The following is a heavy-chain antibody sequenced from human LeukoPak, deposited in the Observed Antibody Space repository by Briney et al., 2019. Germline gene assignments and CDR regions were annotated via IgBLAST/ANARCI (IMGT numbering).Heavy chain of an antibody. D-gene: IGHD5-18*01. Sequence: SVKVSCKTSGGTFSSSAITWVRQAPGQGLEWMGRIIPDLNITTYAQKFQGSVTITADTSTSTVYMELSSLRSEETAVYYCARDQGLTAPPPYGLDVWGQGTTVIVSS. CDR1: GGTFSSSA. CDR2: IIPDLNIT. CDR3: ARDQGLTAPPPYGLDV. J-gene: IGHJ6*02. V-gene: IGHV1-69*04.